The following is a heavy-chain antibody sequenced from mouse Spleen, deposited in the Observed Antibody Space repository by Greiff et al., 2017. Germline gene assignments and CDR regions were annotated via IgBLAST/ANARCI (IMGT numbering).Heavy chain of an antibody. V-gene: IGHV5-17*01. D-gene: IGHD1-1*01. Sequence: EVKLMESGGGLVKPGGSLKLSCAASGFTFSDYGMHWVRQAPEKGLEWVAYISSGSSTIYCADTVKGRFTISRDNAKNTLFLQMTSLRSEDTAMYYCAGESSYVDYWGQGTTLTVSS. CDR3: AGESSYVDY. CDR1: GFTFSDYG. CDR2: ISSGSSTI. J-gene: IGHJ2*01.